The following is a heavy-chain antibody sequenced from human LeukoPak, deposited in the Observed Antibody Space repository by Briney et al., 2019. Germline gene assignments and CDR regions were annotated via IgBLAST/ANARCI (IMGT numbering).Heavy chain of an antibody. D-gene: IGHD6-19*01. J-gene: IGHJ6*02. Sequence: PGWPLRLSCAASGFTFSNAWMSWVRQAPGKGLEWVGRIKRKSDGGTTDYAVTVKGRFTISRDDSKNTLYLQMNSLKTEDTAVYYCTTDRVNERHSGGYYYGMDVWGQGTTVTVPS. CDR3: TTDRVNERHSGGYYYGMDV. CDR2: IKRKSDGGTT. CDR1: GFTFSNAW. V-gene: IGHV3-15*01.